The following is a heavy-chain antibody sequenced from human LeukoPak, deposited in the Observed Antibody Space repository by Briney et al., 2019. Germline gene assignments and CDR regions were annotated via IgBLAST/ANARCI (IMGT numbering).Heavy chain of an antibody. CDR3: AKGGRAGGSITMIRGVRSDYYYMDG. J-gene: IGHJ6*03. Sequence: GGSLTLSCGASGFPFSTYGMSWVRQATGEGLEWVSAISGSGGNTYYADSVKGRFTISRDNSKNTLYLQMNSLRAEDTAVYYCAKGGRAGGSITMIRGVRSDYYYMDGWGKGTTVTVSS. CDR2: ISGSGGNT. V-gene: IGHV3-23*01. D-gene: IGHD3-10*01. CDR1: GFPFSTYG.